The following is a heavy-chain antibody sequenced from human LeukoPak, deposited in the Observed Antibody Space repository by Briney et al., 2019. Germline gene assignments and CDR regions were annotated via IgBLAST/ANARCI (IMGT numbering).Heavy chain of an antibody. Sequence: GGSLRLSCAASGFTLSTYNMHWVRQATGKGLEWVSAIGPAGDTYYSGSVKGRFTISRENAKNSLYLQMNSMGAGDTAVYYCARVRISAWILDYWGQGALVTVSS. CDR3: ARVRISAWILDY. D-gene: IGHD6-19*01. V-gene: IGHV3-13*01. J-gene: IGHJ4*02. CDR1: GFTLSTYN. CDR2: IGPAGDT.